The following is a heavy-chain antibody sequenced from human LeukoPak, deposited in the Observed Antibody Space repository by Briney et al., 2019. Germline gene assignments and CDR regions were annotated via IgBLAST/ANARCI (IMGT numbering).Heavy chain of an antibody. J-gene: IGHJ4*02. CDR2: ITASGTAM. D-gene: IGHD1-26*01. CDR1: GFTFSSYA. V-gene: IGHV3-48*02. CDR3: ASSGSYRFDY. Sequence: GGSLRLSCAATGFTFSSYAMNWVRQAPGKGLEWVSHITASGTAMFYADSVKGRFTISRDNAKNSLYLQMNSLRDEDTAVYYCASSGSYRFDYWGQGTLVTVSS.